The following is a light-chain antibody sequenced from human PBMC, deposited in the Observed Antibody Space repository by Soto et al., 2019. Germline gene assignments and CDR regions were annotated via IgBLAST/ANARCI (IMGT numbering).Light chain of an antibody. CDR1: SSDVGGNQY. CDR3: ASSTSYSLYV. V-gene: IGLV2-14*01. Sequence: QSVLTQPASVSGSPGQSITISCTGTSSDVGGNQYVSWYQQYPGKVPKLLINKVTNRPSGVSYRFSGSKSGNTASLTISALLAEDEAVYFCASSTSYSLYVFGTGTKVTVL. CDR2: KVT. J-gene: IGLJ1*01.